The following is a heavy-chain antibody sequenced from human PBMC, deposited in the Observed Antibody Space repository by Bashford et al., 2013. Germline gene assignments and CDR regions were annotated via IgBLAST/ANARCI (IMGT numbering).Heavy chain of an antibody. J-gene: IGHJ4*02. CDR3: ARVSSSWFSGGIGY. D-gene: IGHD6-13*01. CDR1: GGSISSYY. Sequence: SETLSLTCTVSGGSISSYYWSWIRQPPGKGLEWIGYIYYSGSTDYNPSLKNRVSISIDTSKNQFSLKLSSVTAADTAVYYCARVSSSWFSGGIGYWGQGNSGHRLL. CDR2: IYYSGST. V-gene: IGHV4-59*01.